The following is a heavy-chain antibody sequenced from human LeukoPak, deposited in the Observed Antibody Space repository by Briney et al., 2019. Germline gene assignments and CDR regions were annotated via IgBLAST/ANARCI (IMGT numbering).Heavy chain of an antibody. Sequence: PGGSLRLSCAASGFTFSSYWMSWVRQAPGKGLEWVANIKQDGSEKYYVDSVKGRFTISRDNAKNSLYLQMNSLRAEDTAVYYCASHRPIADHHYYNYYYMDVWGKGTTVTVSS. CDR2: IKQDGSEK. CDR1: GFTFSSYW. CDR3: ASHRPIADHHYYNYYYMDV. J-gene: IGHJ6*03. D-gene: IGHD6-13*01. V-gene: IGHV3-7*01.